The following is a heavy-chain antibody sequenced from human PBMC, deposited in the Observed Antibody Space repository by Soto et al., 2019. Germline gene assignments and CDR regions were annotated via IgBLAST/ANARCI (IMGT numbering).Heavy chain of an antibody. CDR2: INSDGSST. CDR3: ARDTGIAVARAYYYYGMDV. CDR1: GFTFSSYW. D-gene: IGHD6-19*01. Sequence: GGSLRLSCSASGFTFSSYWMHWFRQAPGKGLVWVSRINSDGSSTSYADSVKGRFTISRDNAKNTLYLQMNSLRAEDTAVYYCARDTGIAVARAYYYYGMDVWGQGTTVTVSS. J-gene: IGHJ6*02. V-gene: IGHV3-74*01.